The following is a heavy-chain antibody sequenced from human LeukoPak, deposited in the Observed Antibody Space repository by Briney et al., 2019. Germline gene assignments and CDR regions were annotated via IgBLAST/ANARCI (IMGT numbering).Heavy chain of an antibody. J-gene: IGHJ4*02. Sequence: SETLSLTCTVSGYSISSGFYWGWIRQPPGKGLEWIGTIHRGGSTSYNPSLKSRVTISVDTSKNQFSLNLSSVTAADTAVYYCARHKQWLLDYWGQGTLVTVSS. CDR3: ARHKQWLLDY. V-gene: IGHV4-38-2*02. CDR1: GYSISSGFY. CDR2: IHRGGST. D-gene: IGHD6-19*01.